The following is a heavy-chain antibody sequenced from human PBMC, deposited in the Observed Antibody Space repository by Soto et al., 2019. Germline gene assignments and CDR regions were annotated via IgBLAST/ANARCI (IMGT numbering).Heavy chain of an antibody. CDR2: LFSNDEK. Sequence: QVTLKESGPVLVKPTETLTLTCTVSGFSLSNSRMGVSWIRQPPWKALEWRAHLFSNDEKYYSTSLKSKLTISKDTSKSQVVLTMTNMDPVDPATYYCARIRGVRGALVAPIVSWWFDPWGQGTLVTVSS. CDR1: GFSLSNSRMG. V-gene: IGHV2-26*01. CDR3: ARIRGVRGALVAPIVSWWFDP. J-gene: IGHJ5*02. D-gene: IGHD5-12*01.